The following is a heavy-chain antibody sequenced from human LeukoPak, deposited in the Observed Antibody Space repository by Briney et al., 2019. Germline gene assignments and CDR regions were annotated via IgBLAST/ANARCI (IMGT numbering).Heavy chain of an antibody. V-gene: IGHV1-2*02. J-gene: IGHJ4*02. CDR2: INPNSGGT. CDR1: GYTFTGYY. D-gene: IGHD2-2*01. Sequence: ASVKVSCKASGYTFTGYYMHWVRQAPGQGLEWMGWINPNSGGTNYAQKFQGRVTMTRDTSISTAYMELSRLRSDDTAVYYCARDPGYCSSTSCPPPYSNPDYWGQGTLVTVSS. CDR3: ARDPGYCSSTSCPPPYSNPDY.